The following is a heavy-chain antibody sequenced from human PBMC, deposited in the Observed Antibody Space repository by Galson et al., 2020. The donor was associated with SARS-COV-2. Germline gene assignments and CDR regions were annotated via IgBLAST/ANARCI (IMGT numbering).Heavy chain of an antibody. V-gene: IGHV3-21*01. Sequence: GGSLRLSCVASGFPFVSYSMNWVRQAPGKGLEWVSSISSASTYIYYADSVKGRFSMSRDNAKGSLYLQMNDLRVEDTGVYHCVRLGGMATTPPSYFYYGMDVWGQGTTVTVSS. CDR1: GFPFVSYS. J-gene: IGHJ6*02. CDR3: VRLGGMATTPPSYFYYGMDV. D-gene: IGHD3-16*01. CDR2: ISSASTYI.